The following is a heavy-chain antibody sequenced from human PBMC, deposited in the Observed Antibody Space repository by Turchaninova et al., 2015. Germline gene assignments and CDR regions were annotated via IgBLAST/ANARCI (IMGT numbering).Heavy chain of an antibody. J-gene: IGHJ4*02. Sequence: QVQVVQSGAEVKKPGASVKVSCKASGNTFTYYYLHWVRQAPGQGLEWMGTINPSGGSTSYEQKVRGRITMTRDTSTSTVYMELSSLTSEDTAVYYCARVLRTGYYDYWGQGTLVSVSS. V-gene: IGHV1-46*01. CDR3: ARVLRTGYYDY. CDR1: GNTFTYYY. D-gene: IGHD3-9*01. CDR2: INPSGGST.